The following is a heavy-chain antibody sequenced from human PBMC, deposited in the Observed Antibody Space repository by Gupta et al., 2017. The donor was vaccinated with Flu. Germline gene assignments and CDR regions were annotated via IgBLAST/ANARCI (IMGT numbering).Heavy chain of an antibody. J-gene: IGHJ5*02. CDR1: YY. V-gene: IGHV1-2*02. CDR3: SGATYGDNWFDP. D-gene: IGHD4-17*01. CDR2: IDPKSGGT. Sequence: YYIHWVRQAPGQGLEWMGWIDPKSGGTNYEQKFQGSVTMTRDTSINTVYMELSRLRSDDTAVYYCSGATYGDNWFDPWGQGTLVTVSS.